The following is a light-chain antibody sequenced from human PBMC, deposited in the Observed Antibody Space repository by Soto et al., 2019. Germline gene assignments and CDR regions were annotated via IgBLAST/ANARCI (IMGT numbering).Light chain of an antibody. CDR1: RSNVGAGYD. J-gene: IGLJ3*02. CDR3: QSYDNSLSGWV. Sequence: QSVLTQPPSVSGAPGQRVTISGTGSRSNVGAGYDVHWYQQLPGTAPKLLIYGNSNRPSGVPDRFSGSKSGTSASLAITGLQAEDEADYYCQSYDNSLSGWVFGGGTKLTVL. V-gene: IGLV1-40*01. CDR2: GNS.